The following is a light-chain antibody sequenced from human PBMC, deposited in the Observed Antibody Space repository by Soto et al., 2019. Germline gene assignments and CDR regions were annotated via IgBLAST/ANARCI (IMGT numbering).Light chain of an antibody. J-gene: IGKJ4*01. CDR3: QQRSIWPPA. V-gene: IGKV3-11*01. CDR2: DSS. CDR1: QSVGTY. Sequence: EIVMTQSPATMSLSTGERATLSCRASQSVGTYLAWYQQKPGQAPRLLIYDSSKRATDIPARFSGRGSGTDFTLTICSLEPEDFAVYYCQQRSIWPPAFGGGTKVEIK.